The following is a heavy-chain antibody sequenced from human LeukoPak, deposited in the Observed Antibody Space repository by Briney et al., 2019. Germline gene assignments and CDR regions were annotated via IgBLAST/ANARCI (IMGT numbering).Heavy chain of an antibody. CDR3: AKDGTPPTRNIVVVPAAWDYYYMDV. D-gene: IGHD2-2*01. Sequence: GGSLRLSCAASGFTFSSYGMHWVRQAPGKGPEWVAFIRYDGSNKYYADSVKGRFTISRDNSKNTLYLQMNSLRAEDTAVYYCAKDGTPPTRNIVVVPAAWDYYYMDVWGKGTTVTVSS. CDR1: GFTFSSYG. V-gene: IGHV3-30*02. CDR2: IRYDGSNK. J-gene: IGHJ6*03.